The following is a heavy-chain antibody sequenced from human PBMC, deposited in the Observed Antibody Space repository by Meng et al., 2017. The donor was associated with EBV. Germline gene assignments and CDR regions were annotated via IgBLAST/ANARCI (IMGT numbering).Heavy chain of an antibody. J-gene: IGHJ5*02. D-gene: IGHD3-10*01. V-gene: IGHV3-11*01. Sequence: VKRVEVGGGLVKPGGSLRLYCAASGFTFSDYYMSWIRQAPGKGLEWVSYISSSGSTIYYADSVKGRFTISRDNAKNSLYLQMNSLRAEDTAVYYCARDHRRITMVQGVITKRHWFDPWGQGTLVTVSS. CDR2: ISSSGSTI. CDR3: ARDHRRITMVQGVITKRHWFDP. CDR1: GFTFSDYY.